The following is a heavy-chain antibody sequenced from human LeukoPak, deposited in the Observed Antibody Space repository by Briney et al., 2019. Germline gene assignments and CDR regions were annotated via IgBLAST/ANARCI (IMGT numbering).Heavy chain of an antibody. CDR1: GFTFSSYW. D-gene: IGHD3-9*01. CDR2: ISGSGGST. Sequence: PGGSLRLSCAASGFTFSSYWMSWVRQAPGKGLEWVSAISGSGGSTYYADSVKGRFTISRDNSKNTLYLQMNSLRAEDTAVYYCAKAPYYDILTGYHYFDYWGQGTLVTVSS. J-gene: IGHJ4*02. CDR3: AKAPYYDILTGYHYFDY. V-gene: IGHV3-23*01.